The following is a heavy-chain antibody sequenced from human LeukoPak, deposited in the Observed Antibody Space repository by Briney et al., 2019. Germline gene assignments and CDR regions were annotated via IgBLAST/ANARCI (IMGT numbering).Heavy chain of an antibody. CDR3: ARERIAAAGNWYFDL. CDR1: GGSISSSSYY. V-gene: IGHV4-39*07. J-gene: IGHJ2*01. D-gene: IGHD6-13*01. Sequence: SETLSLTCTVSGGSISSSSYYWGWIRQPPGKGLEWIGSIYYSGSTYYNPSLKSRVTISVDTSKSQFSLKLSSVAAADTAVYYCARERIAAAGNWYFDLWGRGTLVTVSS. CDR2: IYYSGST.